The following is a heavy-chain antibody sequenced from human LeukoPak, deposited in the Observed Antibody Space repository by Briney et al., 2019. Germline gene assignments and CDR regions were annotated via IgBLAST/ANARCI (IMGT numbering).Heavy chain of an antibody. CDR1: GGSISSSNYY. D-gene: IGHD3-10*01. CDR2: IYYSGST. Sequence: SETLSLTCTVSGGSISSSNYYWGWIRQPPGKGLEWIGSIYYSGSTYYNPSLNSRVTISVDTSKNHFSLRLTSVTAADTAVYYCARTGVTMVRGVILAAGDWFDPWGQGTLVTVSS. V-gene: IGHV4-39*07. J-gene: IGHJ5*02. CDR3: ARTGVTMVRGVILAAGDWFDP.